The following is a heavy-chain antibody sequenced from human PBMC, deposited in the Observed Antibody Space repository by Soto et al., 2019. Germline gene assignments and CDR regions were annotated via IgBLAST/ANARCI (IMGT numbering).Heavy chain of an antibody. CDR2: IDPSDSYT. V-gene: IGHV5-10-1*01. CDR3: ARQTYYYDSSGGMDG. Sequence: PGESLKISCNGSGYSFTSYWISWVRQMPGKGLEWMGRIDPSDSYTNYSPSFQGHVTISADKSISTAYLQWSSLKASDTAMYYCARQTYYYDSSGGMDGWGQGTTVTVSS. CDR1: GYSFTSYW. J-gene: IGHJ6*02. D-gene: IGHD3-22*01.